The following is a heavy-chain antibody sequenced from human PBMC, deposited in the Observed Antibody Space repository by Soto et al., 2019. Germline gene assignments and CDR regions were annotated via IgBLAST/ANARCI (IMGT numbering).Heavy chain of an antibody. D-gene: IGHD1-26*01. CDR3: ARTSGTYSDFDY. V-gene: IGHV1-2*02. CDR2: IDPNSGRT. Sequence: ASVKGSCKASGYTFTAYTMHWVRQAPGQGLEWMGWIDPNSGRTNYAQKFQGRVTMTRDTSISTAYMELSSLRSADTALYYCARTSGTYSDFDYWGQGTQVTVSS. CDR1: GYTFTAYT. J-gene: IGHJ4*01.